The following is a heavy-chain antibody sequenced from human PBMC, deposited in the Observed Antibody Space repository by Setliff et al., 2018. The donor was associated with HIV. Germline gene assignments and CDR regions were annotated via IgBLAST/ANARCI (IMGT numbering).Heavy chain of an antibody. CDR1: GGSFSGYS. CDR3: ARGPPRWEEAISWYFDL. V-gene: IGHV4-34*01. J-gene: IGHJ2*01. D-gene: IGHD3-9*01. Sequence: PSETLSLTCAVYGGSFSGYSWSWIRQPPGKGLEWIGEITDSGSTNYTPSLKSRVTISIDTSKDQFSLKLSSVTAADTAVYYCARGPPRWEEAISWYFDLWGRGILVTVSS. CDR2: ITDSGST.